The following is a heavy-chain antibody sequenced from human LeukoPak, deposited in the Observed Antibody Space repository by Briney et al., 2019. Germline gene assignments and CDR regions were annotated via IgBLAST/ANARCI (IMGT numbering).Heavy chain of an antibody. Sequence: GGSLRLSCAASGFTFSSYSMNWVRQAPGKGLEWVSSISSSSSYICYADSVKGRFTISRDNAKNSLYLQMNSLRAEDTAVYYCARERGSSARGPYYFDYWGQGTLVTVSS. CDR3: ARERGSSARGPYYFDY. CDR2: ISSSSSYI. V-gene: IGHV3-21*01. CDR1: GFTFSSYS. D-gene: IGHD1-26*01. J-gene: IGHJ4*02.